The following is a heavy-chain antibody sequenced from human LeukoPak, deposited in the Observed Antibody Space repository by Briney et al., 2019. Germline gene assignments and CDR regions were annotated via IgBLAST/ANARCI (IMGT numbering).Heavy chain of an antibody. D-gene: IGHD3/OR15-3a*01. Sequence: GGSLELSCAASGFTFSDSAMHWVRQASGKGLEWVGRIRGKANKYATAYATSVKGRFTISRDDSKNTAFLQLNSLKTEDTAIYYCTSPKNLDWERYFDLWGRGTLVTVSS. CDR3: TSPKNLDWERYFDL. V-gene: IGHV3-73*01. CDR1: GFTFSDSA. J-gene: IGHJ2*01. CDR2: IRGKANKYAT.